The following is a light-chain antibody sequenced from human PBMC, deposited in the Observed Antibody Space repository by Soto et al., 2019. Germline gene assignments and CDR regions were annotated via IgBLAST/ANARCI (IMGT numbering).Light chain of an antibody. J-gene: IGLJ1*01. Sequence: QSALTQPRSVSGSPGQSVTISCTGTSTDVGGYNYVSWYQQHPGKVPKLMLYDVSKRPSGVPDRFSGSKSGNTASLTISALQADDEADYYCCSYTGRDTLYVFGSGTKVTV. CDR1: STDVGGYNY. CDR2: DVS. V-gene: IGLV2-11*01. CDR3: CSYTGRDTLYV.